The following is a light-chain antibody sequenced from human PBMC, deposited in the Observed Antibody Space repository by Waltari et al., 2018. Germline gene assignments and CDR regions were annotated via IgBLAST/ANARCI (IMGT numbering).Light chain of an antibody. CDR3: CSYAGNYILV. J-gene: IGLJ2*01. Sequence: QSALTQPRSVSGSPGQSVTISCNGTSSDVGGYNYVSWYQQHPGKAPKLMIYDVSKRPSGVPDRFSGSKSGNTASLTISGLQAEDEAGYYCCSYAGNYILVFGGGTKLTVL. V-gene: IGLV2-11*01. CDR1: SSDVGGYNY. CDR2: DVS.